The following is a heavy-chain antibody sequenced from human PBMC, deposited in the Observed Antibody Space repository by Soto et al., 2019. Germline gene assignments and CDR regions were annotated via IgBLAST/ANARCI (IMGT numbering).Heavy chain of an antibody. V-gene: IGHV3-7*01. J-gene: IGHJ4*02. CDR3: ARQKYTSGWYTYHFDY. D-gene: IGHD6-19*01. Sequence: GGSLRLSCSASGFNLIIYWMTWVRQAPGKGLEWVANIKQDGNEKYYVDSVKGRFTISRDNAKNSFYLQMNSLRVEDTAVYYCARQKYTSGWYTYHFDYWGQGTLVTVSS. CDR2: IKQDGNEK. CDR1: GFNLIIYW.